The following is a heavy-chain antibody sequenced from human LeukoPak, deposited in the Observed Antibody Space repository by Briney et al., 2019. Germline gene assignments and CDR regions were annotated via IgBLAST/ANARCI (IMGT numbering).Heavy chain of an antibody. CDR3: ARDNSVEDTAWWFDP. CDR2: INPSGGST. Sequence: GASVKVSCKASGYTFTSYYMHWVRQAPGQGLEWMGIINPSGGSTGYAQKFQGRVTMTRDMSTSTDYMELSSLRPEDTAMYYCARDNSVEDTAWWFDPWGQGTLVTVSS. J-gene: IGHJ5*02. D-gene: IGHD4-23*01. CDR1: GYTFTSYY. V-gene: IGHV1-46*01.